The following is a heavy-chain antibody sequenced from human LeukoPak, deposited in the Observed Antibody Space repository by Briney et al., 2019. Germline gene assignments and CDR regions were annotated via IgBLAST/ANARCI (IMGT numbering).Heavy chain of an antibody. V-gene: IGHV3-7*01. J-gene: IGHJ1*01. CDR3: ARDLRPPQH. CDR1: GFTFSNYW. CDR2: INQDGSEK. Sequence: GGSLRLSCAASGFTFSNYWMSWVRQAPGKGLEWVANINQDGSEKYSVDSVKGRFTISRDNAKNSLYLQMSGRRAEDTAVYYCARDLRPPQHWGQGTLVTVSS.